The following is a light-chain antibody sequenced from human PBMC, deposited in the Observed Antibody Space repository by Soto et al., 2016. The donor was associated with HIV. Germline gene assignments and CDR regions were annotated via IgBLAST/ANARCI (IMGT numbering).Light chain of an antibody. CDR3: QQYSTYSIT. J-gene: IGKJ5*01. CDR2: KAS. CDR1: QSISNW. Sequence: DIQMTQSPSTLSASVGDRVTITCRASQSISNWLAWYQQKPGKAPKLLIYKASSLESGVPSRFSGSGSGTEFTLTISSLQPDDFATYYCQQYSTYSITFGQGTRLXIK. V-gene: IGKV1-5*03.